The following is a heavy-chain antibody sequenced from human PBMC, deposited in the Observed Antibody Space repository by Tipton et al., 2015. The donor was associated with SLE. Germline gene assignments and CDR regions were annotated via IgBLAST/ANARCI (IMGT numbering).Heavy chain of an antibody. CDR2: IYYSGST. J-gene: IGHJ6*02. CDR3: ARDPGGDYPLYGMDV. V-gene: IGHV4-39*07. CDR1: GGSISSSSYY. Sequence: TLSLTCTVSGGSISSSSYYWGWIRQPPGKGLEWIGSIYYSGSTYYNPSLKSRVTISVDTSKNQFSLKLSPVTAADTAVYYCARDPGGDYPLYGMDVWGQGTTVTVSS. D-gene: IGHD3-16*01.